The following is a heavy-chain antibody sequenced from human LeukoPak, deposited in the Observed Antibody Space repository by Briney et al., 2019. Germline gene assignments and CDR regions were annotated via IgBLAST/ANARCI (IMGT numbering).Heavy chain of an antibody. D-gene: IGHD3-10*01. Sequence: LRLSCAATAYTLTNYLTHRHRHPPPNRPQRVPVTSPDLVVWFYAGSVKGRFTISRDNSRSTLYLQMNSLRPEDTAIYYCAREGYYGSGSPPSLYFDYWGQGTLVTVSS. V-gene: IGHV3-30*03. CDR1: AYTLTNYL. CDR2: TSPDLVVW. CDR3: AREGYYGSGSPPSLYFDY. J-gene: IGHJ4*02.